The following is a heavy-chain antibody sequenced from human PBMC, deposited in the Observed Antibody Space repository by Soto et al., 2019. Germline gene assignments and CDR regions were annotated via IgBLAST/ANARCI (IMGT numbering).Heavy chain of an antibody. J-gene: IGHJ6*03. Sequence: SGPTLVNPTQPLTLTCTFSGFSLSTTGVGVGWIRQPPGKALEWLALIYWDDDKRYSPSLKSRLTNTKDTSKNQVVLTMTNMDPVDTATYYCALTSGELLRTGYYYYYMDVWGKGTTVTVSS. CDR2: IYWDDDK. D-gene: IGHD1-7*01. V-gene: IGHV2-5*02. CDR1: GFSLSTTGVG. CDR3: ALTSGELLRTGYYYYYMDV.